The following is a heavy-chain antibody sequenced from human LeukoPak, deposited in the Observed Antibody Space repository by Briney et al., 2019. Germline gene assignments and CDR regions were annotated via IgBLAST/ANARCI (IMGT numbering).Heavy chain of an antibody. CDR1: GFTVSSNY. J-gene: IGHJ4*02. CDR2: IYSGGST. V-gene: IGHV3-53*05. D-gene: IGHD1-26*01. Sequence: GGSLRLSCAASGFTVSSNYMSWVRQAPGKGLEWVSVIYSGGSTYYADSVKGRFTISRDNSKNTLYLQMNSLRAEDTAVYYCARDENYSGSYNYFDYWGQGTLVTVSS. CDR3: ARDENYSGSYNYFDY.